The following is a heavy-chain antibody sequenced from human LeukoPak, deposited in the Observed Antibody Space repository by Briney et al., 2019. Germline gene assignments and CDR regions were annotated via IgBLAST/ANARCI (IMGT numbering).Heavy chain of an antibody. Sequence: SQTLSLTCTVSGGSISSGDYYWSWIRQPPGKGLEWIGYIYCSGSTYYNPSLKSRVTISVDTSKNQFSLKLSSVTAADTAVYYCARVVGRDIVVVPAAKSYWYFDLWGRGTQVTVSS. CDR1: GGSISSGDYY. D-gene: IGHD2-2*01. CDR2: IYCSGST. J-gene: IGHJ2*01. CDR3: ARVVGRDIVVVPAAKSYWYFDL. V-gene: IGHV4-30-4*08.